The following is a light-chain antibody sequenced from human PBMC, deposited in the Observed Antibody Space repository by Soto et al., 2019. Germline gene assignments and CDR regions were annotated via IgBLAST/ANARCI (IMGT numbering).Light chain of an antibody. Sequence: EIVLTQSPATLSLSPGEGATVSCRASQSVSSHLAWYQQKRGQAPRLLIYDASSRASGIPARFSGSGSGTDYTLTINSLEPEDFAVYYCQQRSNWPSITFGQGTRLETK. CDR1: QSVSSH. CDR3: QQRSNWPSIT. CDR2: DAS. V-gene: IGKV3-11*01. J-gene: IGKJ5*01.